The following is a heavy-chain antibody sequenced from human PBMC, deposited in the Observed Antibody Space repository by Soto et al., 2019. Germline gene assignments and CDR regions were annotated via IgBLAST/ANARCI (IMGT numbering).Heavy chain of an antibody. CDR3: ARDKAAAGTSYRFDP. CDR2: ISAYNGNT. V-gene: IGHV1-18*01. Sequence: ASVKVSCKASGYTFTSYGISWVRQAPGQGLEWMGWISAYNGNTNYAQKLQGRVTMTTDTSTSTAYMELRSLRSDDTAVYYCARDKAAAGTSYRFDPLGQGTLVTVSS. CDR1: GYTFTSYG. J-gene: IGHJ5*02. D-gene: IGHD6-13*01.